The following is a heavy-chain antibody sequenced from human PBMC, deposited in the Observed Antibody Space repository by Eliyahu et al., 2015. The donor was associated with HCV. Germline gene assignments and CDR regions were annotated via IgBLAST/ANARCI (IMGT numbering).Heavy chain of an antibody. V-gene: IGHV3-48*03. D-gene: IGHD3-10*01. J-gene: IGHJ4*02. Sequence: EVQLVESGGGVVQPGGSLRLSCAVSGFTFSXXXMNWVRQAPGKGLXWVSYISGHGETVFYADSVQGRXTISRDNTKNSMFLQMNSLRAEDTAVYYCARDARFTLLQGVVIPLLDYWGQGALVTVXS. CDR1: GFTFSXXX. CDR3: ARDARFTLLQGVVIPLLDY. CDR2: ISGHGETV.